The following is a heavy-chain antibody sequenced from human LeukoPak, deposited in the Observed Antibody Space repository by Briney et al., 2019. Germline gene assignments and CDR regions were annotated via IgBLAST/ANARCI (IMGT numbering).Heavy chain of an antibody. CDR3: ARDRVTTNTPFFDS. D-gene: IGHD4-17*01. V-gene: IGHV1-2*02. CDR1: GYTFIGYY. CDR2: INPNSGGT. Sequence: ASVKVSCKASGYTFIGYYMHWVRQAPGQGLEWMGWINPNSGGTDYEQKFQGRVTMTRDTSISTAYMELSRLRSDDTAVYYCARDRVTTNTPFFDSWGQGTLVTVSS. J-gene: IGHJ4*02.